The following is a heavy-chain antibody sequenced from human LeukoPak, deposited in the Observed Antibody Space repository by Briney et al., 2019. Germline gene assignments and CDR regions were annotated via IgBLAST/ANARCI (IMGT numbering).Heavy chain of an antibody. CDR1: GFTFDDYA. V-gene: IGHV3-9*01. Sequence: PGRSLRLSCAASGFTFDDYAMHWVRQAPGKGLEWVSGISWNSGSIGYADSVKGRFTISRDKAKNSLYLQMNSLRAEDTALYYCAKDNLYNWNDSYFDYWGQGTLVTVSS. CDR2: ISWNSGSI. D-gene: IGHD1-1*01. J-gene: IGHJ4*02. CDR3: AKDNLYNWNDSYFDY.